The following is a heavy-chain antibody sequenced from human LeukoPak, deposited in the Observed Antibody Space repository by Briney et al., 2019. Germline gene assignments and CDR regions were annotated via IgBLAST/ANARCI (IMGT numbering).Heavy chain of an antibody. CDR2: INSDGSTT. CDR1: GFTFRSYW. Sequence: PGGSLRLSCAASGFTFRSYWMHWVRQAPGKGLVWVSRINSDGSTTNYADSVKGRFTISRDNAKNTLYLQMNSLRAEDTAVYYCARAPYFDFWSGYPPDYWGQRTLVTVSS. D-gene: IGHD3-3*01. V-gene: IGHV3-74*01. J-gene: IGHJ4*02. CDR3: ARAPYFDFWSGYPPDY.